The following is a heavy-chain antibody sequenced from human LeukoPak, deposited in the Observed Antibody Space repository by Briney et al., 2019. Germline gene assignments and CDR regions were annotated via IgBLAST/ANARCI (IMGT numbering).Heavy chain of an antibody. CDR2: ISAYNGNT. CDR3: ARGPYCSGGSCYSVDY. D-gene: IGHD2-15*01. V-gene: IGHV1-18*01. J-gene: IGHJ4*02. CDR1: GYTFTSYG. Sequence: GASVKVSCKASGYTFTSYGISWVRQAPGQGLEWMGWISAYNGNTNYAQKLQGRVTITTDTSTSTAYMELRSLRSADTAVYYCARGPYCSGGSCYSVDYWGQGTLVTVSS.